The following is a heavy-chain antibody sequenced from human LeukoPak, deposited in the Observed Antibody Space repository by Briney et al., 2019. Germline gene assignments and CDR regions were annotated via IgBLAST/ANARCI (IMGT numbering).Heavy chain of an antibody. D-gene: IGHD3/OR15-3a*01. CDR3: ARPMISVMSLGADS. CDR1: GFTFSNYW. Sequence: GGSLRLSCAVSGFTFSNYWMHWVRQAPGKGLVGVSCISSDGSSTNYADSVKGRFSISRDNAKNTLYLHMNSLRAEDTALYYCARPMISVMSLGADSWGQGSLVTVSS. CDR2: ISSDGSST. J-gene: IGHJ4*02. V-gene: IGHV3-74*01.